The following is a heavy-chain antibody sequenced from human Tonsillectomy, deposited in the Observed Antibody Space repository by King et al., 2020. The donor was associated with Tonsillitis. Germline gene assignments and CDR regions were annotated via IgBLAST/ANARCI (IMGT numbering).Heavy chain of an antibody. V-gene: IGHV4-34*01. CDR3: AREGYGSGRVTFVY. CDR2: INHSGST. D-gene: IGHD3-10*01. CDR1: GGSFSGYY. J-gene: IGHJ4*02. Sequence: VQLQQWGAGLLKPSETLSLTCAVYGGSFSGYYWSWIRQPPGKGLEWIGEINHSGSTNYNPSLKSRVTISVDTSKNQFSLKLSSVTAADTAVYYCAREGYGSGRVTFVYWGQGTLVTVSS.